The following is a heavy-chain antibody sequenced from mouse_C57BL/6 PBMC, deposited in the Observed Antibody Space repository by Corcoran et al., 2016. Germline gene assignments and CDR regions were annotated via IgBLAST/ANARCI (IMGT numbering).Heavy chain of an antibody. CDR1: GYTFTDYY. CDR3: ARDYGSSYEYFDV. CDR2: IFPGSGST. J-gene: IGHJ1*03. V-gene: IGHV1-75*01. D-gene: IGHD1-1*01. Sequence: QVQLQQSGPELVKPGASVKISCKASGYTFTDYYINWVKQRPGQGLEWIGWIFPGSGSTYYNEKFKGKATLTVDKSSSTAYVLLSSLTSEDSAVYFCARDYGSSYEYFDVWGTGTTVTVSS.